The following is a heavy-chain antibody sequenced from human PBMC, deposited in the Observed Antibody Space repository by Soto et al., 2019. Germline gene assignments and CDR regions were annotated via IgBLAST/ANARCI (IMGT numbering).Heavy chain of an antibody. CDR3: AREGVAPYYYYGMAV. J-gene: IGHJ6*02. CDR1: GYTFTRSG. Sequence: ASVKVSCTASGYTFTRSGISWVRQAPGQWPEWMGWISSYNGDTNYAQTFQGRVTMTTDTSTSTAYMELRSLRSDDTAVYYCAREGVAPYYYYGMAVWGQGTPVTVSS. D-gene: IGHD5-12*01. V-gene: IGHV1-18*01. CDR2: ISSYNGDT.